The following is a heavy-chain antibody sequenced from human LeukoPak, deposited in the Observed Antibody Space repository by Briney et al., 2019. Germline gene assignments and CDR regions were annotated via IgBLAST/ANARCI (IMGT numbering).Heavy chain of an antibody. J-gene: IGHJ4*02. CDR2: INWNCGST. CDR3: ARGDWNDRFDY. CDR1: GFTFDDYG. Sequence: GGSLRLSCAASGFTFDDYGMSWVRQAPGKGLEWVSGINWNCGSTNYADSVKGRFTISRDNAKNCLYLQMNSLRAEDTALYYCARGDWNDRFDYWGQGTLVTVSS. D-gene: IGHD1-1*01. V-gene: IGHV3-20*04.